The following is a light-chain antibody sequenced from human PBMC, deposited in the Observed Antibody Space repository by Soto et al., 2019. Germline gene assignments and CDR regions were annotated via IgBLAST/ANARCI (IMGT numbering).Light chain of an antibody. CDR1: SSDVGGYNY. V-gene: IGLV2-8*01. CDR2: EVS. J-gene: IGLJ3*02. Sequence: QSALTQPPSASGSPGQSVTISCTGTSSDVGGYNYVSWYQQHPGKAPKLMIYEVSKRPSGVPDRFSGSKSGNTASLPVSGLQAEDEADYRCTSYAGSNNWVFGGGTKLTVL. CDR3: TSYAGSNNWV.